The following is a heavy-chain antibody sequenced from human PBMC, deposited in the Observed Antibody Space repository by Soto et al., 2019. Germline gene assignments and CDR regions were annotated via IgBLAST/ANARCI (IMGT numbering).Heavy chain of an antibody. J-gene: IGHJ4*02. CDR1: GFTFISYW. Sequence: EVQLVESGGGLVQPGGSVRLSCAASGFTFISYWMSWVRQAPGKGLEWVANIKQDGSEKYYVDSVKGRFTISRDNAKNSLYLQMNSLRAEDTDVYYCASHSSGWYSRGDYWGQGTLVTVSS. CDR2: IKQDGSEK. D-gene: IGHD6-19*01. CDR3: ASHSSGWYSRGDY. V-gene: IGHV3-7*03.